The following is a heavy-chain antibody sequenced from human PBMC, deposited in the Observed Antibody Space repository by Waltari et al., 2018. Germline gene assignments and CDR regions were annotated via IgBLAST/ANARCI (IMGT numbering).Heavy chain of an antibody. CDR3: ARLSGDGAEYYFDY. J-gene: IGHJ4*02. CDR1: GYSISSGYY. V-gene: IGHV4-38-2*01. CDR2: IYHSGST. Sequence: QMQLQESGPGLVKPSETLSLTCAVSGYSISSGYYWGWIRQPPGKGLEWIGSIYHSGSTYYNPSLKSRVTISVDTSKNQFSLKLSSVTAADTAVYYCARLSGDGAEYYFDYWGQGTLVTVSS. D-gene: IGHD2-21*01.